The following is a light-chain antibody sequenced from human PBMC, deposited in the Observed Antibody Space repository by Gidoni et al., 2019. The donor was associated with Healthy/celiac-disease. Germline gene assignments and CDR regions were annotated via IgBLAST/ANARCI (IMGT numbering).Light chain of an antibody. CDR3: LQDYTTPRALT. Sequence: DIQVHPSPSSPSASGGDRVTITCRARQGSSNGLSWYQQKPGQATTLLIYAASSLQSGVPSRFSGSGSGTDFTLTISSLQPEDVATYSCLQDYTTPRALTFGGGTKVEIK. CDR2: AAS. J-gene: IGKJ4*01. CDR1: QGSSNG. V-gene: IGKV1-27*01.